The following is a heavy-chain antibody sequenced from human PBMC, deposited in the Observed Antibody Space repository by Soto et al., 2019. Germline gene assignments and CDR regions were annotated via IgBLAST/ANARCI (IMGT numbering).Heavy chain of an antibody. D-gene: IGHD3-9*01. CDR1: GFTFSSYG. V-gene: IGHV3-30*18. Sequence: QVQLVESGGGVVQPGRSLRLSCAASGFTFSSYGMHWVRQAPGKGLEWVAVISYDGSNKYYADSVKGRFTISRDNSKNTLYLQMNSLRAEDTAVYYCAKYYDILTGYSNYGMDVWGQGTMVTVSS. J-gene: IGHJ6*02. CDR2: ISYDGSNK. CDR3: AKYYDILTGYSNYGMDV.